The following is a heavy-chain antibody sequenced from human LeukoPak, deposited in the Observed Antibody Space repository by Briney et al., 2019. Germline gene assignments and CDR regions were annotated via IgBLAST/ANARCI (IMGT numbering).Heavy chain of an antibody. D-gene: IGHD3-22*01. CDR3: ARDYDSSGYYTFYYFDY. CDR1: GGSISSYY. CDR2: IYTSGST. J-gene: IGHJ4*02. Sequence: SETLSLTCTVSGGSISSYYWSWIRQPAGKRLEWIGRIYTSGSTNYNPSLKSRVTMSVDTSKNQFSLKLSSVTAADTAVYYCARDYDSSGYYTFYYFDYWGQGTLVTVSS. V-gene: IGHV4-4*07.